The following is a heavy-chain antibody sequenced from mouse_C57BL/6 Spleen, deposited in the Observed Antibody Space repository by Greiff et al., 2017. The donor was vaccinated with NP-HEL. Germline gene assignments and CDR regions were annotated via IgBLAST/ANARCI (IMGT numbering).Heavy chain of an antibody. CDR2: IDPENGDT. CDR1: GFNIKDDY. CDR3: TTETGTGY. J-gene: IGHJ2*01. D-gene: IGHD4-1*01. V-gene: IGHV14-4*01. Sequence: VQLQQSGAELVRPGASVKLSCTASGFNIKDDYMHWVKQRPEQGLEWIGWIDPENGDTEYASKFQGKATITADTYSNTAYLQLSSLTSEDTAVYYCTTETGTGYWGQGTTLTVSS.